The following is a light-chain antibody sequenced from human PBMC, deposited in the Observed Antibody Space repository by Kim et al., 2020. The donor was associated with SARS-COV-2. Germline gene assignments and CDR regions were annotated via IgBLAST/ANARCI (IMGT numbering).Light chain of an antibody. Sequence: EIVLTQSPGTLSLSPGERATLACRASQSVNSIAWYQQKPGQAPRLLIYAASSRAAGVPDRFSGSGSGTDFTLTISRLEPEDFAVFYCHLYGGSALTFGGGTKVDIK. CDR3: HLYGGSALT. CDR1: QSVNS. V-gene: IGKV3-20*01. CDR2: AAS. J-gene: IGKJ4*01.